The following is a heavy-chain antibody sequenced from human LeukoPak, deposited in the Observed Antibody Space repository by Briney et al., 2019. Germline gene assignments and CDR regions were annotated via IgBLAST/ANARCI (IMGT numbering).Heavy chain of an antibody. D-gene: IGHD5-24*01. V-gene: IGHV3-20*04. CDR2: INWNGGSA. CDR3: ARDLGYKDYVSAFDI. Sequence: GRSLRLLCAASGFTFDDYDMNWVRQAPGKRLEWVSGINWNGGSAGYATSVKGRFTISRANAKNSLYLQMNSLRAEDTALYYCARDLGYKDYVSAFDIWGQGTMVTVSS. J-gene: IGHJ3*02. CDR1: GFTFDDYD.